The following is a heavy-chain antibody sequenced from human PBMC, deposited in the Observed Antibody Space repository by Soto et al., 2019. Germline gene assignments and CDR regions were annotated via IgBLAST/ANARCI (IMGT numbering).Heavy chain of an antibody. V-gene: IGHV6-1*01. J-gene: IGHJ6*02. CDR2: TYYRSKWYN. Sequence: GVRVSCSRAAASLLKQQRWRGFEWLERTYYRSKWYNDYAVSVKSRITINPDTSKNQFSLQLNSVTPEDTAVYYCARDRLVAAAPRGYYYCYGMDVWGQGTTVNVS. CDR3: ARDRLVAAAPRGYYYCYGMDV. CDR1: GVRVSCSRAA. D-gene: IGHD6-13*01.